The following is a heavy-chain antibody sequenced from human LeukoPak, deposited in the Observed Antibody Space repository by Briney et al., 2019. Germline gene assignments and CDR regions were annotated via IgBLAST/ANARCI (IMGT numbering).Heavy chain of an antibody. CDR1: GFTFSSYG. CDR3: AKDFSLGYCSGGSCYSPHY. D-gene: IGHD2-15*01. Sequence: GGSLRLSCVASGFTFSSYGMHWVRQAPGKGLEWVAFIRYDGSNKYYADSVKGRFTISRDNSKNTLYLQMNSLRAEDTAVYYCAKDFSLGYCSGGSCYSPHYWGQGTLVTVSS. J-gene: IGHJ4*02. CDR2: IRYDGSNK. V-gene: IGHV3-30*02.